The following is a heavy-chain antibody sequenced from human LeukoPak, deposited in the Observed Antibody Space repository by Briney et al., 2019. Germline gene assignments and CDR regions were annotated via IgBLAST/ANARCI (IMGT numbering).Heavy chain of an antibody. CDR1: GYTFTSYG. V-gene: IGHV1-18*01. CDR2: ISAYNGNT. J-gene: IGHJ5*02. CDR3: AREVRRDYYGSGSYYDWFDP. D-gene: IGHD3-10*01. Sequence: ASVKVSCKASGYTFTSYGISWVRQAPGQGLEWMGWISAYNGNTNYAQKLQGRVTMTTDTSTSTAYMELRSLRSDDTAMYYCAREVRRDYYGSGSYYDWFDPWGQGTLVTVSS.